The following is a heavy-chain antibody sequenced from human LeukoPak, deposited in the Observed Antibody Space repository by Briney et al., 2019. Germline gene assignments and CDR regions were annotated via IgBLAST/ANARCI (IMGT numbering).Heavy chain of an antibody. CDR2: IRSKANSYAT. V-gene: IGHV3-73*01. J-gene: IGHJ3*02. CDR1: GFTFSSYD. CDR3: TTRRPDAFDI. Sequence: GGSLRLSCAASGFTFSSYDMHWVRQASGKGLEWVGRIRSKANSYATAYAASVKGRFTISRDDSKNTAYLQMNSPKTEDTAVYYCTTRRPDAFDIWGQGTMVTVSS.